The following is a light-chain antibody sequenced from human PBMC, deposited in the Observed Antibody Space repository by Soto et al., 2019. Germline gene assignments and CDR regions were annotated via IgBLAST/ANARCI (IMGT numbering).Light chain of an antibody. J-gene: IGLJ3*02. V-gene: IGLV2-8*01. CDR3: SSYAGGIKCV. CDR2: EVS. Sequence: QSALTQPPSASGSPGQAVTISCTGTSSDVGGYNFVSWYQQHPGKAPKFMIYEVSKRPSGVPDRFSGSKSRNTASRTVSGLQAEDEADYYCSSYAGGIKCVFGGGTKVNVL. CDR1: SSDVGGYNF.